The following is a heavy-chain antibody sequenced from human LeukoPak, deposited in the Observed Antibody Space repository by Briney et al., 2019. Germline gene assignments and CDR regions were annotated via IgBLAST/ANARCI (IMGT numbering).Heavy chain of an antibody. CDR2: IYYSGST. J-gene: IGHJ4*02. V-gene: IGHV4-59*08. Sequence: SETLSLTCTVSGGSISSYYWSWIRQPPGKGLEWIGYIYYSGSTNYNPSLKSRVTISVDTSKNQFSLKLSSVTAADTAVYYCAKVAAEGFWFDYWGQGTLVTVSS. CDR1: GGSISSYY. CDR3: AKVAAEGFWFDY. D-gene: IGHD6-13*01.